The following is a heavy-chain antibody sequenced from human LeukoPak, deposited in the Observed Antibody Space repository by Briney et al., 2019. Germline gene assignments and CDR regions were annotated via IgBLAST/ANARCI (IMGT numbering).Heavy chain of an antibody. D-gene: IGHD3-16*01. CDR3: AKDKIWGEDYFDY. Sequence: GRSLRLSCAASGFTFSSYGMHWVRQAPGKGLEWVAVIWYDGSNKYYADSVKGRFTMSRDNSKNTLYLQMNSLRVEDTAVYYCAKDKIWGEDYFDYWGQGTLVTVSS. CDR1: GFTFSSYG. J-gene: IGHJ4*02. CDR2: IWYDGSNK. V-gene: IGHV3-33*06.